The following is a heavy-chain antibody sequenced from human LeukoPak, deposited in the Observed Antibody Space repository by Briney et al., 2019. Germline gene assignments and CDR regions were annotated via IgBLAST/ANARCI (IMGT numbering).Heavy chain of an antibody. CDR1: GGSTSSSSYY. V-gene: IGHV4-39*01. D-gene: IGHD4-17*01. CDR3: VAYGDYDAAKIDY. J-gene: IGHJ4*02. Sequence: PSETLSLTCTVSGGSTSSSSYYWGWIRQPPGTGLEWIGSIYYSGTTYYNPSLKSRVTISVDTSKNQFSLKLNSVTAADTAVYYCVAYGDYDAAKIDYWGQGTLVTVSS. CDR2: IYYSGTT.